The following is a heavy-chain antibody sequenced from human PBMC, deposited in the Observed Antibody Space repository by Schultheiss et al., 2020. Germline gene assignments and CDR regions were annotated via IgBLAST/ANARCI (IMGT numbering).Heavy chain of an antibody. V-gene: IGHV1-18*01. CDR1: GYTFTRHG. Sequence: ASVKVSCKASGYTFTRHGISWVRQAPGQGLEWMGWINTYTGDTISAQKLQGRVTMTTDTSTSTAYMELRSLRSDDTAVYYCARSKDSGYDYYYYYGMDVWGQGTTVTVSS. CDR2: INTYTGDT. CDR3: ARSKDSGYDYYYYYGMDV. D-gene: IGHD5-12*01. J-gene: IGHJ6*02.